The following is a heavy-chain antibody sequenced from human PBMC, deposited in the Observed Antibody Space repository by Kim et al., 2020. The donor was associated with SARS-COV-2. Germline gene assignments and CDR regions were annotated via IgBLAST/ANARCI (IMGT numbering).Heavy chain of an antibody. J-gene: IGHJ4*02. CDR2: ISGSGGST. CDR3: AKALAPGYSSGWSDY. CDR1: GFTFSSYA. V-gene: IGHV3-23*01. D-gene: IGHD6-19*01. Sequence: GGSLRLSCAASGFTFSSYAMIWVRQAPGKGLEWVSAISGSGGSTYYADSVKGRFTISRDNSKNTLYLQMNSLRAEDTAVYYCAKALAPGYSSGWSDYWGQGTLVTVSS.